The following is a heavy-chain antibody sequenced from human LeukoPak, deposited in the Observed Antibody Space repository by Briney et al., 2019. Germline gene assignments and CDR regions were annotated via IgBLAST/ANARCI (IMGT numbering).Heavy chain of an antibody. Sequence: SGGSLRLSCAASGFTFSSYSMNWVRQAPGKGLEWVSYISSSSSTIYYADSVKGRFTISSDNAKNSLYLQMNSLRDEDTAVYYCAREYGGSYFINNWFDPWGQGTLVTVSS. CDR3: AREYGGSYFINNWFDP. J-gene: IGHJ5*02. CDR1: GFTFSSYS. V-gene: IGHV3-48*02. D-gene: IGHD1-26*01. CDR2: ISSSSSTI.